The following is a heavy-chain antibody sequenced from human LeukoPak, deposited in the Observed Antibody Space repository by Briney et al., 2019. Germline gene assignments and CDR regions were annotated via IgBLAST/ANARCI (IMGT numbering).Heavy chain of an antibody. D-gene: IGHD3-3*01. CDR3: ASRSSIWSGYQDTLYYFDS. V-gene: IGHV4-59*01. CDR2: VYYSGST. Sequence: SETLSLTCTVSGXSISSYYWSWIRQPPGKRLEWIGHVYYSGSTNYNPSLKSRVTISVDTSKNQFSLKLSSVTAADTAVYYCASRSSIWSGYQDTLYYFDSWGQGTLVTVSS. CDR1: GXSISSYY. J-gene: IGHJ4*02.